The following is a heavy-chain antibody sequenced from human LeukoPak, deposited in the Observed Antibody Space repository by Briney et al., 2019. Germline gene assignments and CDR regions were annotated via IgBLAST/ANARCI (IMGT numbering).Heavy chain of an antibody. CDR3: AKGTGMDV. J-gene: IGHJ6*04. CDR1: GFTFSSYG. CDR2: ISYDGNNE. V-gene: IGHV3-30*18. Sequence: GGSLRLSCAGSGFTFSSYGMHWVRQAPGKGLEWVAVISYDGNNEYYADSVKGRFTISRDNSKNTLYLQMNSLRAEDTAAYYCAKGTGMDVWGKGTTVTVSS.